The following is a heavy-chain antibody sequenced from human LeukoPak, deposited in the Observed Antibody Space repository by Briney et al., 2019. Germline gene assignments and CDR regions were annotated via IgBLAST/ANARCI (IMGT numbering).Heavy chain of an antibody. CDR2: ISGSGGST. CDR3: AKQLRFLEWLLAPASWFDP. V-gene: IGHV3-23*01. Sequence: GGSLRLSCAASGFTFSSYAMSWVRQAPGKGLEWVSAISGSGGSTYYADSVKGRFTISRDNSKNTLYLQMNSLRAEDTAVYYCAKQLRFLEWLLAPASWFDPWGQGTLVTVSS. D-gene: IGHD3-3*01. CDR1: GFTFSSYA. J-gene: IGHJ5*02.